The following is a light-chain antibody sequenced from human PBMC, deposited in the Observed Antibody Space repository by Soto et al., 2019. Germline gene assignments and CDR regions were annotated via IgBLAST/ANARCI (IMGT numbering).Light chain of an antibody. V-gene: IGKV3-11*01. CDR1: QSVSSY. CDR2: DES. J-gene: IGKJ1*01. Sequence: EIVLTQSPAILSMSPGERATLSCRASQSVSSYFAWYQQKPGQAPRLLIYDESNRATGVPARFSGSGSGTDYTLYISSQEQDEVTVYYYQQRGYWPVTFGQGTKEEIK. CDR3: QQRGYWPVT.